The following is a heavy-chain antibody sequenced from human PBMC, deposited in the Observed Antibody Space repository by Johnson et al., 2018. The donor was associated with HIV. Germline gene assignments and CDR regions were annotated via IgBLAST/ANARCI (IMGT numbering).Heavy chain of an antibody. CDR3: ARVGDGSGYYFDAFDI. V-gene: IGHV3-48*04. CDR2: ISGSTI. Sequence: MQLVESGGGLVQRGGSLRLSCIASGFTFSSYAMSWVRQAPGKGLEWVSAISGSTIYYADSVKGRFTISRDNAKNSLYLQMNSLRAEDTAVYYCARVGDGSGYYFDAFDIWGQGTMVTVSS. D-gene: IGHD3-22*01. J-gene: IGHJ3*02. CDR1: GFTFSSYA.